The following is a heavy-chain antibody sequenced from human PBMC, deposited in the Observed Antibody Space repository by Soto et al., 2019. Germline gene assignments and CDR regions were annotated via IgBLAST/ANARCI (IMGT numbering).Heavy chain of an antibody. J-gene: IGHJ5*02. Sequence: QVQLVQSGDEVKKPGSSVKVSCKASGGSFSSYAFSWVRQAPGQGLEWMGGIIPSFGTPNYAQRFQGRVTISADESTTTDYMDLRRLRSEDTAVYYCARGSSSTVGPTGWFDPWGQGTLVTVSS. D-gene: IGHD1-26*01. CDR2: IIPSFGTP. CDR3: ARGSSSTVGPTGWFDP. CDR1: GGSFSSYA. V-gene: IGHV1-69*01.